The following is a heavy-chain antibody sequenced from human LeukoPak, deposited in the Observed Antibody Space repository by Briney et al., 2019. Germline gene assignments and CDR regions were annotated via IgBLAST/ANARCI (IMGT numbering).Heavy chain of an antibody. D-gene: IGHD5-12*01. CDR2: ISNDGSNK. Sequence: GRSLRLSCAASGFTFSTYGMHWVRQAPGKGLEWVAVISNDGSNKLYTDSVKGRFIISRDNSKNTLYLQMNSLRAEDTAVYYCARSDVDMAAWGQGTLVTVSS. CDR3: ARSDVDMAA. J-gene: IGHJ5*02. CDR1: GFTFSTYG. V-gene: IGHV3-30*03.